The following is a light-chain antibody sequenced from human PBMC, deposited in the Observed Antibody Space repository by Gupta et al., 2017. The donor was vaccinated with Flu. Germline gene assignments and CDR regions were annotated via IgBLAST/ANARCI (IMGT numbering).Light chain of an antibody. CDR2: DAS. CDR1: QGIKIF. Sequence: DIQMTQSPSSLSASVGDRVTFTCRASQGIKIFLNWFQQKPGQAPKLLVNDASNVKRGAPSRFSGIGSGTEFNFTITGRRPEDVATYCCHQEHLFPFTFGLGTKVYIK. CDR3: HQEHLFPFT. V-gene: IGKV1-33*01. J-gene: IGKJ2*01.